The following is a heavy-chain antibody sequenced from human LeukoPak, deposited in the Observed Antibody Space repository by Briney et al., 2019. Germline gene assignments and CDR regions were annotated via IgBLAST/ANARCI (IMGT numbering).Heavy chain of an antibody. V-gene: IGHV1-8*03. CDR2: MNPNSGNT. CDR3: ARGPYYYDSSGYGRGFDY. Sequence: ASVKVSCKASGYTFTSYDINWVRQATGQGLEWMGWMNPNSGNTGYALKFQGRVTITRNTSISTAYMELSSLRSEDTAVYYCARGPYYYDSSGYGRGFDYWGQGTLVTVSS. J-gene: IGHJ4*02. CDR1: GYTFTSYD. D-gene: IGHD3-22*01.